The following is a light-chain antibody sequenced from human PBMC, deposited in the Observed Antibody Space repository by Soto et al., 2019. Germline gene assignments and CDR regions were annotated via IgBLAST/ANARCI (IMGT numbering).Light chain of an antibody. J-gene: IGKJ1*01. V-gene: IGKV3-11*01. CDR1: QSVSSS. CDR2: SGD. Sequence: EVVVTQSPDTLSLSPGETATLSCRASQSVSSSVAWYQHKPGQSPRLVVYSGDKRAPGIPPRFSGSGSGTDFTLTISSLESDDFEIYYCQQRYSWLRAFGPGTKVDI. CDR3: QQRYSWLRA.